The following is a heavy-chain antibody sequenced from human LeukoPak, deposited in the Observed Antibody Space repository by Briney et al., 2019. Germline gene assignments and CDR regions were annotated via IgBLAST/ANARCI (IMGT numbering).Heavy chain of an antibody. D-gene: IGHD5-18*01. Sequence: GGSLRLSCAASGFTFSSYSMNWVRQAPGKGLEWVSSISSSSSYIYYADSVKGRFTISRDNAKNSLYLQMNSLRAEDTAVYYCARDGRGYSYGQITNDLFDYWGQGTLVTVSS. CDR1: GFTFSSYS. J-gene: IGHJ4*02. V-gene: IGHV3-21*01. CDR2: ISSSSSYI. CDR3: ARDGRGYSYGQITNDLFDY.